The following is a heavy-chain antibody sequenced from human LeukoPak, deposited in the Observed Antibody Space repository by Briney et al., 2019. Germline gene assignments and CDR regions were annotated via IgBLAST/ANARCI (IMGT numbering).Heavy chain of an antibody. CDR2: MNPNSGNT. J-gene: IGHJ6*02. CDR3: ARTPPAMVRGVSYYYYYGMDV. Sequence: APVKVSCKASGYTFTSYDINWVRQATGQGLEWMGWMNPNSGNTGYAQKFQGRVTMTRNTSISTAYMELSSLRSEDTAVYYCARTPPAMVRGVSYYYYYGMDVWGQGTTVTVSS. D-gene: IGHD3-10*01. V-gene: IGHV1-8*01. CDR1: GYTFTSYD.